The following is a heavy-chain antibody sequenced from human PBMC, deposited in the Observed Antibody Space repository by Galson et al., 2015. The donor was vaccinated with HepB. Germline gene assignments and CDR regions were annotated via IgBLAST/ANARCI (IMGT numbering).Heavy chain of an antibody. CDR3: ARSIAAAGIALYNYYGMDV. D-gene: IGHD6-13*01. CDR1: GGSISSYY. Sequence: ETLSLTCTVSGGSISSYYWSWIRQPPGKGLEWIGYIYYSGSTNYNPSLKSRVTISVDTSKNQFSLKLSSVTAADTAVYYCARSIAAAGIALYNYYGMDVWGQGTTVTVSS. V-gene: IGHV4-59*01. J-gene: IGHJ6*02. CDR2: IYYSGST.